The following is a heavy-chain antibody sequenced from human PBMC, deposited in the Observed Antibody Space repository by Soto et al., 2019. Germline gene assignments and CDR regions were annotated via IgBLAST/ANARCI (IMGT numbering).Heavy chain of an antibody. J-gene: IGHJ5*02. Sequence: QITLKESGPTLVKPTQTLTLTCTFSGFSLTATGVGVGWIRQPPGKALEWLALIYWDDDERYSPSLRSRLTNTKDTTRNHVVLTMTNMDPVDTATYCCAHRGYFAAGHPNWFDPWGQGALVTVSS. CDR1: GFSLTATGVG. CDR2: IYWDDDE. D-gene: IGHD5-18*01. V-gene: IGHV2-5*02. CDR3: AHRGYFAAGHPNWFDP.